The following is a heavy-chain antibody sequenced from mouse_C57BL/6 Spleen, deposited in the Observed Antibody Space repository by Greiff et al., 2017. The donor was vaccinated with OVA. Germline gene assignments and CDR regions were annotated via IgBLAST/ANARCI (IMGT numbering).Heavy chain of an antibody. CDR2: ISDGGSYT. Sequence: EVKLMESGGGLVKPGGSLKLSCAASGFTFSSYAMSWVRQTPEKRLEWVATISDGGSYTYYPDNVKGRFTISRDNAKNNLYLQMSHLKSEDTAMYYCARDVYSNRYFDVWGTGTTVTVSS. V-gene: IGHV5-4*01. CDR3: ARDVYSNRYFDV. CDR1: GFTFSSYA. J-gene: IGHJ1*03. D-gene: IGHD2-5*01.